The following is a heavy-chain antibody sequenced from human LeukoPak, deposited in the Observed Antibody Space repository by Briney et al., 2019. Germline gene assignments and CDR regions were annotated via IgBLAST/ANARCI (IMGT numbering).Heavy chain of an antibody. Sequence: GGSLRLSCAASGFAFSSYWMHWVRQAPGKGLVWVSRINSDGSSTNYADSVKGRFTISRDNAKNTLYLQVKSLRAEDTAVYYCARGRSGWGSLDSWGQGTLVTVSS. D-gene: IGHD7-27*01. CDR3: ARGRSGWGSLDS. CDR1: GFAFSSYW. CDR2: INSDGSST. J-gene: IGHJ4*02. V-gene: IGHV3-74*01.